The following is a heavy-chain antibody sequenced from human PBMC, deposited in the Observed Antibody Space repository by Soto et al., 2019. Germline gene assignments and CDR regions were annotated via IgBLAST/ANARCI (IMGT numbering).Heavy chain of an antibody. Sequence: SVKVSCKAFGFIFNNYAISWVRQAPGQGLEWMGWISAIFGTANYAQKFQGRVTITADESTSTAYMELSSLRSEDTAVYYCARDRAGPGSGSYYHLLPSCYGMDVLGQGTTVTVSS. CDR1: GFIFNNYA. J-gene: IGHJ6*02. D-gene: IGHD3-10*01. CDR2: ISAIFGTA. CDR3: ARDRAGPGSGSYYHLLPSCYGMDV. V-gene: IGHV1-69*13.